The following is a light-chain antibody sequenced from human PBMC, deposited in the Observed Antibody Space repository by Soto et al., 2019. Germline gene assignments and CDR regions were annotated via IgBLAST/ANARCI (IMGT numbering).Light chain of an antibody. Sequence: QSALTQPASVSGSPGQSITISCTGTSNDVGAYKYVSWYQQQPDKAPKLIIYEVSNRPSGVSNRFSGSKSGNTASLTISGLQADDEGDYYCYSYAGSFTWVFGGGTKVTVL. J-gene: IGLJ3*02. CDR3: YSYAGSFTWV. CDR1: SNDVGAYKY. V-gene: IGLV2-14*01. CDR2: EVS.